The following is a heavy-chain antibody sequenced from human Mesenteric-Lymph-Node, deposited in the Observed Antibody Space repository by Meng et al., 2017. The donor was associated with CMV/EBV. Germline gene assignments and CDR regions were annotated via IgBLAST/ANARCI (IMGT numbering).Heavy chain of an antibody. CDR3: ATPRYDFWSAHDY. Sequence: ASVKVSCKASGYTFTGYYMHWVRQAPGQGLEWMGWINPDSGGTNYAQKFQGRVTMTRDTSITTAYMELSSLRSDDTAVYYCATPRYDFWSAHDYWGQGTLVTVSS. CDR1: GYTFTGYY. D-gene: IGHD3-3*01. V-gene: IGHV1-2*02. J-gene: IGHJ4*02. CDR2: INPDSGGT.